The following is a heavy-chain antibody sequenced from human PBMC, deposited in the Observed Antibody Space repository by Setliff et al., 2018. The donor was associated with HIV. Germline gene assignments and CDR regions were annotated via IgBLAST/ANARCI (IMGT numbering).Heavy chain of an antibody. CDR1: GFNFKNAW. D-gene: IGHD3-10*01. CDR2: IKSRVDGETT. J-gene: IGHJ4*02. V-gene: IGHV3-15*05. CDR3: VRDLAREIAH. Sequence: GGSLRLSCAGSGFNFKNAWMSWVRQAPGKGLEWVGRIKSRVDGETTAYAAPLKGRFTISRDNGKNSLTLQMNSLRAEDTGRYYCVRDLAREIAHWGQGTLVTVSS.